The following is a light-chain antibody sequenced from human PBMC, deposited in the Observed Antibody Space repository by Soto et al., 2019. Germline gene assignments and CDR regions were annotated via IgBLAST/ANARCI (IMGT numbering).Light chain of an antibody. J-gene: IGKJ4*01. CDR2: GAS. Sequence: EIVLTQSPGTLSLSPGERATLSCRASQSVSSSFLAWYQKKPGQATRLLIYGASSRATGIPDRFSGSGSGTDFTLTISRLEPEDVAVYYCQQYDSSPLTFGGGTKVEIK. CDR1: QSVSSSF. V-gene: IGKV3-20*01. CDR3: QQYDSSPLT.